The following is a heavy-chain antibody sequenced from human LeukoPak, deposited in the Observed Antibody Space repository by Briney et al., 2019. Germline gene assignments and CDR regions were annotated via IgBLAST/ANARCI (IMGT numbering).Heavy chain of an antibody. CDR2: IYYSGST. CDR1: GGSISSSSYY. D-gene: IGHD6-13*01. CDR3: ARRVAAAGTGHPRFDY. V-gene: IGHV4-39*01. Sequence: SENLSRNSTVSGGSISSSSYYWGWIRQPPGKGLEWIGSIYYSGSTYYNPSLKSEVTISVDTPKIRFPLRLSSVPAADTAVYNCARRVAAAGTGHPRFDYWGQGTLVTVSS. J-gene: IGHJ4*02.